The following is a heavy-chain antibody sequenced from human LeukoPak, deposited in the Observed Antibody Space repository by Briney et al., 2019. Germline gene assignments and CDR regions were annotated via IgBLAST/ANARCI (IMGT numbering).Heavy chain of an antibody. CDR1: VGAITTFY. J-gene: IGHJ4*02. V-gene: IGHV4-59*01. CDR2: IFYTGTT. Sequence: PSETLSLTCSVSVGAITTFYWSWVRQPPGKGLEWIAFIFYTGTTNYNPSLRSRVTTSLDASTNQVSLRLASVTSADTAVYYCARVGLPGSFDYWGQGTLVTVFS. D-gene: IGHD3/OR15-3a*01. CDR3: ARVGLPGSFDY.